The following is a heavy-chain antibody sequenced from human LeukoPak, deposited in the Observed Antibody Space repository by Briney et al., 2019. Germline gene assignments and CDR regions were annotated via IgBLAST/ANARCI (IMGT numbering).Heavy chain of an antibody. CDR1: GFTFSSYA. D-gene: IGHD6-13*01. J-gene: IGHJ4*02. Sequence: GGSLRLSCAASGFTFSSYAMSWVRQAPGKGLEWVSAISGSGGSTYYADSVKGRFTISRDNSKNTLYLQMNSLRAEDTAVYYCARAKTIGIAAAGADYWGQGTLVTVSS. CDR2: ISGSGGST. CDR3: ARAKTIGIAAAGADY. V-gene: IGHV3-23*01.